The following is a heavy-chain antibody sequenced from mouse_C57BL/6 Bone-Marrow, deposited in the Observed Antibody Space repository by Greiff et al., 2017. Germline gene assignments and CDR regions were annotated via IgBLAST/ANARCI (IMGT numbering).Heavy chain of an antibody. CDR1: GFTIKDYY. CDR3: TTDDYDKMAWFAY. V-gene: IGHV14-4*01. Sequence: VQLQQSGAELVRPGASVKLSCTASGFTIKDYYMHWVKQRPEQGLEWIGWIDPENGDTEYASKFQGKATITADTSSNTAYLQLSSLTSEDTAVYYCTTDDYDKMAWFAYWGQGTLVTVSA. D-gene: IGHD2-4*01. CDR2: IDPENGDT. J-gene: IGHJ3*01.